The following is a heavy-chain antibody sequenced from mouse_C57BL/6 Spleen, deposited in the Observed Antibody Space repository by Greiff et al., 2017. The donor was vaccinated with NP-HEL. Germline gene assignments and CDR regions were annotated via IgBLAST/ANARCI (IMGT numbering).Heavy chain of an antibody. Sequence: VQLQQPGAELVRPGSSVKLSCKASGYTFTSYWMHWVKQRPIQGLEWIGNIDPSDSETHYNQKFKDKATLTVDKSSSTAYMQLSSLTSEDSAVYYCARYHYGSSYDWYFDVWVTGTTVTVSS. D-gene: IGHD1-1*01. J-gene: IGHJ1*03. CDR1: GYTFTSYW. CDR3: ARYHYGSSYDWYFDV. V-gene: IGHV1-52*01. CDR2: IDPSDSET.